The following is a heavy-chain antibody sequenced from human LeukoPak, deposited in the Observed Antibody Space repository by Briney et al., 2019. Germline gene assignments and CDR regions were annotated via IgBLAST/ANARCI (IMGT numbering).Heavy chain of an antibody. J-gene: IGHJ4*02. CDR1: GGSISSSSYY. CDR3: ARDLASCAGDCYSDGFDY. D-gene: IGHD2-21*02. CDR2: IYYSGST. Sequence: SETLSLTCTVSGGSISSSSYYWGWIRQPPGKGLEWIGSIYYSGSTYYNPSLRSRVIVSVDTSKNHFSLKMSSVTAADTAVCYCARDLASCAGDCYSDGFDYWGQGALVTVSS. V-gene: IGHV4-39*07.